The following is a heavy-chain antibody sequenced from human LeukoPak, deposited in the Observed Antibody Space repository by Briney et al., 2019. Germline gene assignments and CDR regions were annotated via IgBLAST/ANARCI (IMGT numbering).Heavy chain of an antibody. D-gene: IGHD3-10*01. CDR2: IYHSGST. J-gene: IGHJ5*02. V-gene: IGHV4-38-2*02. Sequence: SETLSLTCGVSDYSIISDYYWGWIRQPPGKGLEWIGSIYHSGSTYYNPSLKSRVTISVDTSKNQFSLKLTSVTAADTAVYYCAREGTSGTNWFNPWGQGTLVTVSS. CDR3: AREGTSGTNWFNP. CDR1: DYSIISDYY.